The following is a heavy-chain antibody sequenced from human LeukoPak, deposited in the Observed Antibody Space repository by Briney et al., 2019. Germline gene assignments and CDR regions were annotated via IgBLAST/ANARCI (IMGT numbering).Heavy chain of an antibody. CDR1: GGSFSGYY. V-gene: IGHV4-34*01. D-gene: IGHD5-12*01. J-gene: IGHJ4*02. Sequence: SETLSLTCAVYGGSFSGYYWSWIRQPPGKGLEWIGEINHSGSTNYNPSLKSRVTISVDTSKNQFSLKLSSVTAADTAVYYCARRDGYNLPFFDCWGRGTLVTVSS. CDR3: ARRDGYNLPFFDC. CDR2: INHSGST.